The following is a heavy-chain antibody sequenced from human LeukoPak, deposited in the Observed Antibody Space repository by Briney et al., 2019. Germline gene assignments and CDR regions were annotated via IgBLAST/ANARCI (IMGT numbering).Heavy chain of an antibody. D-gene: IGHD6-13*01. V-gene: IGHV4-38-2*02. J-gene: IGHJ4*02. Sequence: SETLSLTCTVSGYSISSGYYWGWIRQPPGKGLEWIGSIYHSGSTYYNPSLKSRVTISVDTSKKQFSLNLSSVTAADTAVYYCASQSTPDIAAGGNWDFDYWGQGTLVTVSS. CDR2: IYHSGST. CDR3: ASQSTPDIAAGGNWDFDY. CDR1: GYSISSGYY.